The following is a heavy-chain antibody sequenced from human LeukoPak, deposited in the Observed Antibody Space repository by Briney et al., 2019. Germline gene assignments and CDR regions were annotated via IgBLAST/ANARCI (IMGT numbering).Heavy chain of an antibody. J-gene: IGHJ4*02. CDR3: AKVVYSGYDYVGGFDY. D-gene: IGHD5-12*01. CDR1: GFTFGDYA. V-gene: IGHV3-9*01. CDR2: ISWNSGSI. Sequence: SLRLSCAAYGFTFGDYAMHWVRQAPGKGLEGVSGISWNSGSIGYTDSVKGRFTISRDNAKNSLYLQMNSLRAEDTAVYYCAKVVYSGYDYVGGFDYWGQGTLVTVSS.